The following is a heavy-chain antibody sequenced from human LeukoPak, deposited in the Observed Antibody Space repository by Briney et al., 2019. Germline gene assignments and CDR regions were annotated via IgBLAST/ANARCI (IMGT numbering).Heavy chain of an antibody. D-gene: IGHD2-15*01. CDR2: INAGNDNT. CDR3: ARDLGYCTGGTCYPNWFDP. Sequence: GASVKVSCKASGYTFTSYAMHWVRQAPGQSLEWMGWINAGNDNTKYSQKFQGRVTITRDTSASTAYMELSSLRSEDTAVYYCARDLGYCTGGTCYPNWFDPWGQGTLDTVSS. CDR1: GYTFTSYA. J-gene: IGHJ5*02. V-gene: IGHV1-3*01.